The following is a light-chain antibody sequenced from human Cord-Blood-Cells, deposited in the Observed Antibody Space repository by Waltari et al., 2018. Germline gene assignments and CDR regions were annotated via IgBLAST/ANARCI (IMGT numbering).Light chain of an antibody. V-gene: IGLV2-14*03. CDR3: SSYTSSSTGV. Sequence: QSPLTPPPPVSGSPAQSLTISCSGPSSDVGVYKYFSWYQQHPGKAPKLMIYDVSNRPSGVSNRFSGSKSGNTASLTISGLQAEDEADYYCSSYTSSSTGVFGTGTKVTVL. CDR1: SSDVGVYKY. J-gene: IGLJ1*01. CDR2: DVS.